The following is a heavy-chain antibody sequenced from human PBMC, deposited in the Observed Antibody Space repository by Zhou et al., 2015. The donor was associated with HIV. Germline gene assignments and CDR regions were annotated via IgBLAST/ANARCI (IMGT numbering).Heavy chain of an antibody. D-gene: IGHD6-6*01. V-gene: IGHV1-69*01. Sequence: QDRLVQSGAEVKKPGSSVKVSCKASGGSFKNHAVTWVRQAPGQGLDWMGGIITILGTPDYAQKFQGRVILTADEFTGTAYMELNSLRSEDTAVYYCARDRGGAARPGWRYFDLWGRGSLVTVSS. CDR3: ARDRGGAARPGWRYFDL. CDR2: IITILGTP. CDR1: GGSFKNHA. J-gene: IGHJ2*01.